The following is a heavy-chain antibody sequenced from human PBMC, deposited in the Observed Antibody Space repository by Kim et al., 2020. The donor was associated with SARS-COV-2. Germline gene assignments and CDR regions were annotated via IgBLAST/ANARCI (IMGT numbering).Heavy chain of an antibody. CDR2: IYLGDSRT. CDR3: GQWRRSSWFDE. Sequence: GESLKISCKGSDTTYWIGWVRQMPGKGLEWMGNIYLGDSRTTYSPSFRGQVTISADRSISTAYLQWSSLKASDTAMYYCGQWRRSSWFDEWGQGTLVIVS. V-gene: IGHV5-51*01. CDR1: DTTYW. J-gene: IGHJ4*02. D-gene: IGHD6-13*01.